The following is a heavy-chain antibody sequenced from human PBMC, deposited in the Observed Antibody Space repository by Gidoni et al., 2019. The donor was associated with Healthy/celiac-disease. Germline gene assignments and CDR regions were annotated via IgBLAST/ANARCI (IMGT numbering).Heavy chain of an antibody. CDR2: IDHSGST. CDR1: GGSISSSNW. CDR3: ATYSIAARQGYFDL. Sequence: QVQLQESGPGLVKPSGTLSLTCAVSGGSISSSNWWSWVRQPPGKGLEWIGEIDHSGSTNYNPSLKSRVTISVDKSKNQFSLKLSSVTAADTAVYYCATYSIAARQGYFDLWGRGTLVTVSS. J-gene: IGHJ2*01. D-gene: IGHD6-6*01. V-gene: IGHV4-4*02.